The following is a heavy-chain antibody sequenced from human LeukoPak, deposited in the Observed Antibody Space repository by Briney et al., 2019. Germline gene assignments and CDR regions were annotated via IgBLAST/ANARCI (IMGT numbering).Heavy chain of an antibody. CDR3: ARDFLNAIDI. Sequence: GGSLRLSCAASGFTFSSSTMTWVRQYPGKGLEWVSSISSSSTYIYYADSVKGRFIISRDNAKNSLHLQMNSLRAEDTAVFYCARDFLNAIDIWGQGTMVTVSS. J-gene: IGHJ3*02. V-gene: IGHV3-21*01. D-gene: IGHD2/OR15-2a*01. CDR1: GFTFSSST. CDR2: ISSSSTYI.